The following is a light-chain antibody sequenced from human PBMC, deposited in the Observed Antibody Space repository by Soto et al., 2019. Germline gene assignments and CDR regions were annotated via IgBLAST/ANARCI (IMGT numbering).Light chain of an antibody. Sequence: EIVMTQSPATLSVSPGEGATFSCRASQRINTKIAWYQLKPGQAPRLLIYDASIRATGIPARFSGSGSGTEFTLTINRLEPEDFAVYYCQQYENSPITFGQGTRLEIK. J-gene: IGKJ5*01. CDR3: QQYENSPIT. CDR2: DAS. V-gene: IGKV3-15*01. CDR1: QRINTK.